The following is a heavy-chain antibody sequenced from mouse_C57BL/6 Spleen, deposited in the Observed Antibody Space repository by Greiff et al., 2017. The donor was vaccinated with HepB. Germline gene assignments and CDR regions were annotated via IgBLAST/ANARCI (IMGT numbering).Heavy chain of an antibody. CDR2: INPSSGYT. CDR3: AREFYYGSSPYAMYY. CDR1: GYTFTSYT. J-gene: IGHJ4*01. D-gene: IGHD1-1*01. Sequence: VQLQQSGAELARPGASVKMSCKASGYTFTSYTMHWVKQRPGQGLEWIGYINPSSGYTKYNQKFKDKATLTADKSSSTAYMQLSSLTSEDSAVYYCAREFYYGSSPYAMYYWGQGTSVTVSS. V-gene: IGHV1-4*01.